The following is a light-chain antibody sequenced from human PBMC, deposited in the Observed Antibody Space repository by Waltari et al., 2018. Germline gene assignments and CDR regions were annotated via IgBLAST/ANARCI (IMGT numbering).Light chain of an antibody. CDR3: QSYDTSLSVV. Sequence: QSVLTQPPSVSGAPGQRVPISCTGRGSNLGAGSDGHWYQQHPGNTPKLLIYGTSTRPPGVPDRFFVSQSGTSASLAITALQAEDEAEYYCQSYDTSLSVVFGGGTKLTVL. CDR2: GTS. CDR1: GSNLGAGSD. V-gene: IGLV1-40*01. J-gene: IGLJ2*01.